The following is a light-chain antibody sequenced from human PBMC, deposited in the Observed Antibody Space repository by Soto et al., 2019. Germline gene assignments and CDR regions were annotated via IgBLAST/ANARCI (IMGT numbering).Light chain of an antibody. Sequence: DIQMTQSPSSLSASVGDRVTITCRASQTISNYLNWYQQKPGKAPKLLIYDASSLQSGVPSRFTGSRAGTDFTLTISTLQYEDFAAYYCQQSYTTPITFGQGTRLEIK. V-gene: IGKV1-39*01. CDR3: QQSYTTPIT. CDR1: QTISNY. CDR2: DAS. J-gene: IGKJ5*01.